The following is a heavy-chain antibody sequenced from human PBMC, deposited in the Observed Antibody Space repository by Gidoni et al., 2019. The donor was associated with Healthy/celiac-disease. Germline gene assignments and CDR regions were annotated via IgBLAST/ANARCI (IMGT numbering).Heavy chain of an antibody. CDR3: AKADGGNSFLTA. D-gene: IGHD2-21*02. CDR2: ISWDGGST. Sequence: EVQLVESGGVVVQPGGSRSLSCAASGFTFDDYTIHWVRPAPGKGLEWVSLISWDGGSTYYADSVKGRFTISRDNSKNSLYLQMNSLRTEDTALYYCAKADGGNSFLTAWGQGTLVTVSS. J-gene: IGHJ5*02. V-gene: IGHV3-43*01. CDR1: GFTFDDYT.